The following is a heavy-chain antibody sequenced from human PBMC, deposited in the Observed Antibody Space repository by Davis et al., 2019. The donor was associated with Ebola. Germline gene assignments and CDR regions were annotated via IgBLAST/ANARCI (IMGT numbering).Heavy chain of an antibody. CDR1: GGTFSSYA. V-gene: IGHV1-69*13. J-gene: IGHJ5*02. Sequence: SVKVSCKASGGTFSSYAISWVRQAPGQGLEWMGGIIPIFGTANYAQKFQGRVTITADESTSTAYMELSSLRSEDTAVYYCARGGRYSGSDNWFDPWGQGTLVTVSS. CDR3: ARGGRYSGSDNWFDP. D-gene: IGHD5-12*01. CDR2: IIPIFGTA.